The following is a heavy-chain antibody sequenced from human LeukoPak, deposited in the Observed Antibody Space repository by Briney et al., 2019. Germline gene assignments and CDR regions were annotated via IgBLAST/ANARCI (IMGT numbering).Heavy chain of an antibody. Sequence: SETLSLTCAVYGGSFSGYYRSWIRQPPGKGLEWIGEINHSGSTNYNPSLKSRVTISVDTSKNQFSLKLSSVTAADTAVYYCARALYGGKVFDYWGQGTLVTVSS. J-gene: IGHJ4*02. D-gene: IGHD4-23*01. CDR1: GGSFSGYY. CDR2: INHSGST. CDR3: ARALYGGKVFDY. V-gene: IGHV4-34*01.